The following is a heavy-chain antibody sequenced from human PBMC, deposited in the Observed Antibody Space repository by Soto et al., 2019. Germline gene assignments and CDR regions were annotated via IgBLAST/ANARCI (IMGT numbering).Heavy chain of an antibody. CDR1: GYTFTSYA. CDR3: ARAFVPYERRYFDY. Sequence: ASVKVSCKASGYTFTSYAMHWVRQAPGQRLEWMGWINAGNGNTKYSQKFQGRVTITRDTSTSTAYMELSSLRSEDTAVYYCARAFVPYERRYFDYWGRGTLVTVSS. J-gene: IGHJ4*02. V-gene: IGHV1-3*01. CDR2: INAGNGNT. D-gene: IGHD1-1*01.